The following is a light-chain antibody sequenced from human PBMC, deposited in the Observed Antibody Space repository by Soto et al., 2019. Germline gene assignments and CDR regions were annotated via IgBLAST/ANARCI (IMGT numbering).Light chain of an antibody. Sequence: DIQMTQSPSTLSGSVGDRVTITCRASQSISSWLAWYQQKPGKAPKLLIYDASSLESGVPSRFSGGGSGTDFTLTISRLEPEDFAVYYCQQFGSYPLTFGGGTKVDIK. V-gene: IGKV1-5*01. CDR3: QQFGSYPLT. CDR2: DAS. J-gene: IGKJ4*01. CDR1: QSISSW.